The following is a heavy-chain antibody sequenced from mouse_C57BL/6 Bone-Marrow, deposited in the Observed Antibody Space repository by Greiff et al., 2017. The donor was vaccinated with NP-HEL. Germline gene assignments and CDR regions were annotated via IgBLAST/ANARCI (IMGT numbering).Heavy chain of an antibody. CDR1: GFTFSSYA. CDR2: ISDGGSYT. V-gene: IGHV5-4*03. J-gene: IGHJ2*01. D-gene: IGHD1-1*01. CDR3: ARGYYCSSSYFDY. Sequence: EVKLVESGGGLVKPGGSLKLSCAASGFTFSSYAMSWVRQTPEKRLEWVATISDGGSYTYYPDNVKGRFTISRDNAKNNLYLQMSHLKSEDTAMYYCARGYYCSSSYFDYWGQGTTLTVSS.